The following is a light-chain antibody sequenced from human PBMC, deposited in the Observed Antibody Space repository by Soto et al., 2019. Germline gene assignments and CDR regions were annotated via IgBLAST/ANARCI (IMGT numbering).Light chain of an antibody. Sequence: QSALTQAASISGSPGQSITISCSGTSSDVGTYNYVSWYQQHPGKAPKLMIYEVTHRPPGVSDRFSGSKSGNTASLTISGLQAEDEADYYCSSFTSTSIPVVFGGGTKVTVL. CDR3: SSFTSTSIPVV. CDR2: EVT. J-gene: IGLJ2*01. V-gene: IGLV2-14*01. CDR1: SSDVGTYNY.